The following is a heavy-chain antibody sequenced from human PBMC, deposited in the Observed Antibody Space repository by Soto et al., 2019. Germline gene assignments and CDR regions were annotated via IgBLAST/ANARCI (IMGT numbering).Heavy chain of an antibody. CDR1: DGSISRYY. Sequence: SETLSLTCTVSDGSISRYYCSWIRQPPGKGLEWIGYFYYNGGTNYNPSLKSRVTISVDTSKNQFSLKQSSVTAADTAVYYCARADNNGYDYWGQGTLVTVSS. J-gene: IGHJ4*02. CDR2: FYYNGGT. V-gene: IGHV4-59*01. D-gene: IGHD5-18*01. CDR3: ARADNNGYDY.